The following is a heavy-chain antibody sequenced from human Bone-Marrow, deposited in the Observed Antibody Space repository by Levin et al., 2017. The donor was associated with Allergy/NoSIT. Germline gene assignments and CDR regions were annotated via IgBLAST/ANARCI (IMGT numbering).Heavy chain of an antibody. J-gene: IGHJ4*02. Sequence: GESLKISCAASGFTFSSHWMSWVRQAPGKGLEWVANIKHDGSDKDYVASVKGRLTISRDNAKNSLYLQMNSLRAEDTAVYYCARDKGTPTGTWEGFDYWGRGTLVTVSS. CDR2: IKHDGSDK. CDR3: ARDKGTPTGTWEGFDY. CDR1: GFTFSSHW. D-gene: IGHD1-26*01. V-gene: IGHV3-7*01.